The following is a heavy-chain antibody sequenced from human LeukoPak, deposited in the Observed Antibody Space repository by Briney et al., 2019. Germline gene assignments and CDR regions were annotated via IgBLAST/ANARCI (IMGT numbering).Heavy chain of an antibody. CDR1: GFTFSSYW. D-gene: IGHD3-3*01. V-gene: IGHV3-74*01. Sequence: GGSLRLSCAASGFTFSSYWMHWVRQAPGQGLVWVSRINSDASSTSYADSVKGRFTISRDNAKNTLYLQMNSLRAEDTAVYYCARGVRDYDFWSGYSGYYYYGMDVWGQGTTVTVSS. CDR3: ARGVRDYDFWSGYSGYYYYGMDV. CDR2: INSDASST. J-gene: IGHJ6*02.